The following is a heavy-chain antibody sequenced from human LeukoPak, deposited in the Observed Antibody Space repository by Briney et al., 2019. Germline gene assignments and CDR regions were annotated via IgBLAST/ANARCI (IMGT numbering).Heavy chain of an antibody. CDR1: GGSISSGGYH. J-gene: IGHJ4*02. D-gene: IGHD4-23*01. Sequence: SQTLSLTCTVSGGSISSGGYHWSWIRQHPGKDLEWIGNIDYSGKTYYNPSLKSRITISIDTSEKQFSLMLSSVTAADTAVYYCARVDDCTVITHCQFDYWGQGTLVTVSS. CDR3: ARVDDCTVITHCQFDY. V-gene: IGHV4-31*03. CDR2: IDYSGKT.